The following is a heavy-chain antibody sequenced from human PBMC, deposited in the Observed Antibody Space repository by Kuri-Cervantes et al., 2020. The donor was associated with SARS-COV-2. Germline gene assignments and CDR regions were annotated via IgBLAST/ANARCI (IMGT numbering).Heavy chain of an antibody. CDR3: ARSVPTSTSSSWHP. CDR1: GYTFTDFS. J-gene: IGHJ5*02. V-gene: IGHV1-2*02. D-gene: IGHD2-2*01. CDR2: INPNSGGT. Sequence: ASVKVSCKASGYTFTDFSIYWVRQVPGQRLKWVGWINPNSGGTNFAQNFQDRVSLTRDTSINTAFMELSTLRSDDTAIYYCARSVPTSTSSSWHPWGPGTLVTVSS.